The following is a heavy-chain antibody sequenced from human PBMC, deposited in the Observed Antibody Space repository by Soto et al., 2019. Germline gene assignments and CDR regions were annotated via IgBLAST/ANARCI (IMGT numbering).Heavy chain of an antibody. CDR1: GFSFSRYS. Sequence: EVQLVESGGGLVQPGGSLRLSCAASGFSFSRYSMNWVRQAPGKGLQWISYISSSSSTIYYIDSVKARFAISRDNAMNSLYLQMNSLRDEGSAIYYCARGWKGGNSAPSSGYWGQGTLVTVSS. CDR3: ARGWKGGNSAPSSGY. D-gene: IGHD2-21*02. J-gene: IGHJ4*02. CDR2: ISSSSSTI. V-gene: IGHV3-48*02.